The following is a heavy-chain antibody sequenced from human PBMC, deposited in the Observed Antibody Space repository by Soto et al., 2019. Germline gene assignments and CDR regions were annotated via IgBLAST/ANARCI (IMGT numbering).Heavy chain of an antibody. CDR1: GFTFSSYG. CDR3: AREMEGYSGGSGSYYNYYYYGMDV. V-gene: IGHV3-33*01. CDR2: IWYDGSNK. D-gene: IGHD3-10*01. J-gene: IGHJ6*02. Sequence: GGSLRLSCAASGFTFSSYGMHWVRQAPGKGLEWVAVIWYDGSNKYYADSVKGRFTISRDNSKNTRYLQMNSLRAEDTAVYYCAREMEGYSGGSGSYYNYYYYGMDVWGQGTTVTVSS.